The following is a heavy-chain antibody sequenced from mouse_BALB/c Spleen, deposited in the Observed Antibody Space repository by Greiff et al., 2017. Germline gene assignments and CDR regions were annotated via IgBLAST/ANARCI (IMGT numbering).Heavy chain of an antibody. V-gene: IGHV3-2*02. D-gene: IGHD1-1*01. CDR1: GYSITSDYA. CDR2: ISYSGST. CDR3: ARANYGDAMDH. Sequence: EVQRVESGPGLVKPSQSLSLTCTVTGYSITSDYAWNWIRQFPGNKLEWMGYISYSGSTSYNPSLKSRISITRDTSKNQFFLQLNSVTTEDTATYYCARANYGDAMDHWGQGTSVTVSS. J-gene: IGHJ4*01.